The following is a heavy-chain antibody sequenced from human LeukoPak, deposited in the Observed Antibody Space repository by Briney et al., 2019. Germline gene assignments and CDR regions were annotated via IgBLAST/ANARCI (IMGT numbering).Heavy chain of an antibody. Sequence: RPSETLSLTCTVSGGSISSYYWSWIRQPAGKGLEWIGRIYTSGSTNYNPSLKSRVTMSVDTSKNQFSLKLSSVTAADTAVYYCARGQYQLPYYYYYMDVWGKGTTVTVSS. CDR2: IYTSGST. D-gene: IGHD2-2*01. CDR1: GGSISSYY. CDR3: ARGQYQLPYYYYYMDV. V-gene: IGHV4-4*07. J-gene: IGHJ6*03.